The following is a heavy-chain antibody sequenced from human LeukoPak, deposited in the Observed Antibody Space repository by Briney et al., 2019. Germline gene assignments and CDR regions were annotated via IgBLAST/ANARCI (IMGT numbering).Heavy chain of an antibody. CDR1: GFTVSSNY. V-gene: IGHV3-53*01. D-gene: IGHD3-22*01. CDR3: ARDRVYYYDSSRAFDI. J-gene: IGHJ3*02. Sequence: GGSLRLSCAASGFTVSSNYMSWVRQAPGKGLEWVSVIYSGGSTYYADSVKGRFTISRDNSKNTLYLQMNSLRAEDTAVYYCARDRVYYYDSSRAFDIWGQETMVTVSS. CDR2: IYSGGST.